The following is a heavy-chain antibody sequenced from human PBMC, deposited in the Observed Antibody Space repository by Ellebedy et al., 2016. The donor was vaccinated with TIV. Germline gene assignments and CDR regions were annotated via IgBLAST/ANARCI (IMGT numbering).Heavy chain of an antibody. D-gene: IGHD2-15*01. CDR1: GGSISGYY. V-gene: IGHV4-59*08. CDR3: ARRRGYCSGGTCNSPYYFDI. CDR2: IYYSGST. Sequence: MPSETLPLTCAVSGGSISGYYWTWIRQPPGKGLEWIGYIYYSGSTNYNPSLKSRVTISVDTSKNQFSLKLTSVTAADTAVYYCARRRGYCSGGTCNSPYYFDIWGLGTLVTVSS. J-gene: IGHJ4*02.